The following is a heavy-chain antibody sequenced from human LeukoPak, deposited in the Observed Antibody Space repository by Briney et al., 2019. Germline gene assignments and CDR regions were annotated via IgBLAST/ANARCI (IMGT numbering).Heavy chain of an antibody. Sequence: GESLKISCEGSGYSFTNYWIGWVRQMPGKGLEWMGIIYPRDSDTRCSPSFQGQVTVSADKSISTAYLQWSSLKASDTAMYFCARLGYYGSGTFGLPDAFDIWGQGTMVTVSS. V-gene: IGHV5-51*01. D-gene: IGHD3-10*01. CDR3: ARLGYYGSGTFGLPDAFDI. CDR2: IYPRDSDT. CDR1: GYSFTNYW. J-gene: IGHJ3*02.